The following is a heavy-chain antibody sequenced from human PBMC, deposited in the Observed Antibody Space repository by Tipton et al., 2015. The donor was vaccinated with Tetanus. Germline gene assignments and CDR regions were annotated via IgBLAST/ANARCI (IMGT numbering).Heavy chain of an antibody. Sequence: QLVQSGAEVKKPGESLKISCKTSGYTFTNFWIGWVRQMPGKGLEWMGIIYPGDSRVIYSPSFHGPVTISAEKSITTAYLHWISLKASDTAMYFCARTGSPFAYWGQGTPITVSS. V-gene: IGHV5-51*01. J-gene: IGHJ4*02. CDR3: ARTGSPFAY. CDR2: IYPGDSRV. CDR1: GYTFTNFW. D-gene: IGHD3-10*01.